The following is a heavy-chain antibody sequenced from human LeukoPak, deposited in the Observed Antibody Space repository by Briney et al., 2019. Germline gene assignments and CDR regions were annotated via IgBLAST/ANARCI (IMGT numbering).Heavy chain of an antibody. Sequence: SETLSLTCAVSGGSFSGYYWSWIRQPPGKGLEWIGEINHSGSTNYNPSLKSRVTISVDTSKNQFSLKLNSVTAADTAVYYCASQNSSSSCGRVNSLFDYWGQGTLVTVCS. V-gene: IGHV4-34*01. CDR2: INHSGST. D-gene: IGHD6-6*01. J-gene: IGHJ4*02. CDR3: ASQNSSSSCGRVNSLFDY. CDR1: GGSFSGYY.